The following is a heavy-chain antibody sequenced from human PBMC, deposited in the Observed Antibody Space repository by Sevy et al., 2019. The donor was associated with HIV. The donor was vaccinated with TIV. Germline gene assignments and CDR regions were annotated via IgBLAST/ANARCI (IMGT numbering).Heavy chain of an antibody. D-gene: IGHD7-27*01. Sequence: GGSLRLSCAASGFTFSHHNMNWVRQAPGKGLEWISYISKSGSTTYFADSVRGRFTISRDNAKNSLFLEMHSLTEEDTVVYYCAREENRELGTIPLDSWGRGIQVTVSS. CDR3: AREENRELGTIPLDS. J-gene: IGHJ4*02. CDR1: GFTFSHHN. CDR2: ISKSGSTT. V-gene: IGHV3-48*02.